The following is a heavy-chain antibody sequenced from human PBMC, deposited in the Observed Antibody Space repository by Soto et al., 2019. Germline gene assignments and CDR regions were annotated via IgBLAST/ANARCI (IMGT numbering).Heavy chain of an antibody. D-gene: IGHD2-2*01. CDR1: GGTFSSYA. J-gene: IGHJ4*02. CDR2: IIPIFGTA. V-gene: IGHV1-69*05. Sequence: GASVKVSCKASGGTFSSYAISWVRQAPGQGLEWMGGIIPIFGTANYAQKLQGRVTMTTDTSTSTAYMELRSLRSDDTAVYYCARDTSNYFDYWGQGTLVTVYS. CDR3: ARDTSNYFDY.